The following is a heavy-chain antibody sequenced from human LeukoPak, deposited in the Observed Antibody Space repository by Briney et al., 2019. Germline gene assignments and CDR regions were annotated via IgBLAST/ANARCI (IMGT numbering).Heavy chain of an antibody. D-gene: IGHD1-26*01. CDR2: IYHSGST. CDR1: GGSISSGGYY. Sequence: SQTLSLTCTVSGGSISSGGYYWSWIRQPPGKGLEWIGYIYHSGSTNYNPSLKSRVTISVDTSKNQFSLKLSSVTAADTAVYYCARAGISGSRGARANWFDPWGQGTLVTVSS. V-gene: IGHV4-30-2*01. J-gene: IGHJ5*02. CDR3: ARAGISGSRGARANWFDP.